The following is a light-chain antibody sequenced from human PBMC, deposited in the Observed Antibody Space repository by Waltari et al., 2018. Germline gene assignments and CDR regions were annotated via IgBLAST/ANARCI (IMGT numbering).Light chain of an antibody. CDR2: DAS. CDR1: QSVRKY. Sequence: SCRASQSVRKYLAWYQQRPGQAPRLLIYDASTRATGIPDRFSGSGFGTDFSLTISRLEPEDFAVYYCQKYESLLATFGQGTKVEIK. CDR3: QKYESLLAT. J-gene: IGKJ1*01. V-gene: IGKV3-20*01.